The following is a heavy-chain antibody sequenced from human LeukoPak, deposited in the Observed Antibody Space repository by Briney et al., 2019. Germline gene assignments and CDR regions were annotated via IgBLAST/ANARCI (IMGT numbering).Heavy chain of an antibody. D-gene: IGHD2-2*02. V-gene: IGHV3-69-1*01. Sequence: GGSLRLSCAASGFTVSSNYMSWVRQAPGKGLEWVSSITSSSYIYYADSVKGRFTISRDNAKNSLYLQMNSLRAEDTALYYCARDRELRYCSSTSCYNYFGMDVWGQGTTVTVSS. CDR1: GFTVSSNY. CDR3: ARDRELRYCSSTSCYNYFGMDV. CDR2: ITSSSYI. J-gene: IGHJ6*02.